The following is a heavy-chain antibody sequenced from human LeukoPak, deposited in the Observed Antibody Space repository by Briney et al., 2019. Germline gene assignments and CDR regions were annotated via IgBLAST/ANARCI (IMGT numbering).Heavy chain of an antibody. Sequence: ASVTVSFTASVYTFSNYDINWVRQATGQGLEWMGWMNPHSGNTGYAQKFQGRITITRNTSISTAYMELSSLRSEDTAVYYCARGYCTSTSCSFDPWGQGTLVTVSS. J-gene: IGHJ5*02. CDR2: MNPHSGNT. D-gene: IGHD2-2*01. V-gene: IGHV1-8*03. CDR1: VYTFSNYD. CDR3: ARGYCTSTSCSFDP.